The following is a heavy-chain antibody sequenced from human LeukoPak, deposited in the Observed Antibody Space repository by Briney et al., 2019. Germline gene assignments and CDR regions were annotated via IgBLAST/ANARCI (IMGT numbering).Heavy chain of an antibody. CDR3: AGDFWSGYYFRD. J-gene: IGHJ4*02. V-gene: IGHV4-39*01. CDR1: GVSISSSNSY. CDR2: IYYSGNT. D-gene: IGHD3-3*01. Sequence: SETLSLTCTVSGVSISSSNSYWGWIRQPPGTGLEWIGSIYYSGNTYYNASLKSQVSISIDTSKNQFSLRLTSVTAAGTAVYYCAGDFWSGYYFRDWGQGTLVTVSS.